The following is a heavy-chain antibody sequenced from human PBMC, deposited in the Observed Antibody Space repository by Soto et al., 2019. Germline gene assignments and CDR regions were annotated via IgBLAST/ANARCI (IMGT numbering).Heavy chain of an antibody. J-gene: IGHJ6*02. V-gene: IGHV4-38-2*01. CDR2: IYHSGST. CDR3: ARVRGYGSGSYAYYYYGMDV. CDR1: GYSISSGYY. Sequence: SETLSLTCAVSGYSISSGYYWGWIRQPPGKGLEWIGSIYHSGSTYYNPSLKSRVTISVDTSKNQFSLKLSSVTAADTAVYYCARVRGYGSGSYAYYYYGMDVWGQGTTVTVSS. D-gene: IGHD3-10*01.